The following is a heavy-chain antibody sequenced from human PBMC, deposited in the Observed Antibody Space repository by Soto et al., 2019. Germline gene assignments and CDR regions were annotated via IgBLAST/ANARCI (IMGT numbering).Heavy chain of an antibody. J-gene: IGHJ6*02. CDR1: RGAISSSTA. D-gene: IGHD6-19*01. V-gene: IGHV4-4*02. Sequence: SETLSLTGTVARGAISSSTAWWCVRQPPGKGLEWIGEIYHSGSTNYNPSLKSRVTISVDKSKNQFSLKLSSVTAADTAVYYCARADSSRWLTGYYYYSGMAVWGQRTTVS. CDR2: IYHSGST. CDR3: ARADSSRWLTGYYYYSGMAV.